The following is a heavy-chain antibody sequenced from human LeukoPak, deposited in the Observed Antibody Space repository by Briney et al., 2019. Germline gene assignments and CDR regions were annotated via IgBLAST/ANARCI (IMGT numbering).Heavy chain of an antibody. V-gene: IGHV3-21*01. CDR2: ISSSSSYI. D-gene: IGHD6-13*01. J-gene: IGHJ4*02. CDR1: GFTFSSYA. Sequence: GGSLRLSCAASGFTFSSYAMNWVRQAPGKGLEWVSSISSSSSYIYYADSVKGRFTISRDNAKNSLYLQMNSLRAEDTAVYYCARRPYSTSWYYFHYWGQGTLVTVSS. CDR3: ARRPYSTSWYYFHY.